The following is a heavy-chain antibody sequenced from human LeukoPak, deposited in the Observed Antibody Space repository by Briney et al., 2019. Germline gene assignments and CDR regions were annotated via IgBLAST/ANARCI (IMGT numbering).Heavy chain of an antibody. Sequence: GGSLRLSCAASGFTFTDHWMHWVRQAPGKGLVWVSRTRSDGRDTNYADSVKGRFTISRDNAKNSLYLQMNSLRAEDTAVYYCARERDSSSWIYYYYYYYMDVWGKGTTVTVSS. CDR1: GFTFTDHW. D-gene: IGHD6-13*01. CDR3: ARERDSSSWIYYYYYYYMDV. CDR2: TRSDGRDT. V-gene: IGHV3-74*01. J-gene: IGHJ6*03.